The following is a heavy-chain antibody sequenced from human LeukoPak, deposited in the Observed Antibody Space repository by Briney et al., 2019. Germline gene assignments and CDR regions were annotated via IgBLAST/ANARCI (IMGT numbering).Heavy chain of an antibody. V-gene: IGHV3-23*01. CDR3: AKSHSVEQRGYFDY. CDR1: GFTFTTYA. J-gene: IGHJ4*02. CDR2: IANSGGST. Sequence: GGSLRLSCAASGFTFTTYAMSWVRQAPGKGLEWVSTIANSGGSTYYADSVKGRFTISRGNSKNTLYLQMNSLRAEDMAVYYCAKSHSVEQRGYFDYWGQGTLVTVSS. D-gene: IGHD1/OR15-1a*01.